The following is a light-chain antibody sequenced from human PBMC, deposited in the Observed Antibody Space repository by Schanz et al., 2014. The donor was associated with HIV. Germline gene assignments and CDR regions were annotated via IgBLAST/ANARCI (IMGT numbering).Light chain of an antibody. J-gene: IGKJ4*01. CDR3: QKYNSAPLT. V-gene: IGKV1-8*01. Sequence: AIRITQSPSSLSASTGDRVTITCRASQGISSYLAWYQQKPGKAPKLLIYAASTLQRGVPSRFSGSGSGTEFTLTISSLQPEDFATYYCQKYNSAPLTFGGGTKVEI. CDR2: AAS. CDR1: QGISSY.